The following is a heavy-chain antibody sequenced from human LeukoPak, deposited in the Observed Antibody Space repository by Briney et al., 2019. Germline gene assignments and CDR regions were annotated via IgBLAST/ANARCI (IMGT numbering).Heavy chain of an antibody. J-gene: IGHJ4*02. CDR2: TNPKSGGT. CDR1: GYTFTDHY. V-gene: IGHV1-2*02. D-gene: IGHD2/OR15-2a*01. Sequence: GASVKVSCKASGYTFTDHYIHWVRQAPGQGLEWMGWTNPKSGGTNYAQKFQGRVTMSRDTSIRTAYMELRGLMSDDTAVYYCVLAMGEYFDYWGQGTLVTVSS. CDR3: VLAMGEYFDY.